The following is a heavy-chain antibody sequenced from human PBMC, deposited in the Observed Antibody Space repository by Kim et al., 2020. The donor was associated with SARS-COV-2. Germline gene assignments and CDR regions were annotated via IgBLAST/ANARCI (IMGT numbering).Heavy chain of an antibody. D-gene: IGHD3-10*01. CDR3: ARDGGFGESQVGY. Sequence: YANSVEGRVTISKDHSKNTVYLQMNSLKAEDAAVYYCARDGGFGESQVGYWGQGILVTVSS. J-gene: IGHJ4*02. V-gene: IGHV3-33*01.